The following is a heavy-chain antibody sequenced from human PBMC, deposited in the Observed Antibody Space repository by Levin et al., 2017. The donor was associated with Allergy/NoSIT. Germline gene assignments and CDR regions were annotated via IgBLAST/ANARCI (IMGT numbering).Heavy chain of an antibody. CDR2: ISGSGATT. Sequence: GGSLRLSCAASGFRFSGYAMNWVRQAPGGGLEWVSGISGSGATTYYADSVKGRFTISRDNPNYTLYLQMNNLRPEDTAVYFCAKSPNSGTYFYFDSWGQGTLVPVSS. CDR3: AKSPNSGTYFYFDS. CDR1: GFRFSGYA. J-gene: IGHJ4*02. D-gene: IGHD1-26*01. V-gene: IGHV3-23*01.